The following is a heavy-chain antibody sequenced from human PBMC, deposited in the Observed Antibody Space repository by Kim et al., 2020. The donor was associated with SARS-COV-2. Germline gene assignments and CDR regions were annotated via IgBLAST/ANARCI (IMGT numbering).Heavy chain of an antibody. V-gene: IGHV1-46*01. D-gene: IGHD2-2*01. J-gene: IGHJ6*02. Sequence: AQKFQGRVTMTRDTSTSTVYMELSSLRSEDTAVYYCARDIVVVPAASGMDVWGQGTTVTVSS. CDR3: ARDIVVVPAASGMDV.